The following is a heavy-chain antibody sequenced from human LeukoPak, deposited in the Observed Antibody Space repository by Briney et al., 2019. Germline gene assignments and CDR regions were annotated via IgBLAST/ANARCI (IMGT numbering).Heavy chain of an antibody. CDR1: GFTFSNYG. D-gene: IGHD3-16*01. CDR3: AGGARGYNWYFDL. J-gene: IGHJ2*01. V-gene: IGHV3-30*02. Sequence: GGSLRLSCAASGFTFSNYGMHWVRQAPGKGLEWVAFIRYDGSNKYYADSVKGRFTISRDNSKNTLYLQMNSLRAEDTAVYYCAGGARGYNWYFDLWGRGTLVTVSS. CDR2: IRYDGSNK.